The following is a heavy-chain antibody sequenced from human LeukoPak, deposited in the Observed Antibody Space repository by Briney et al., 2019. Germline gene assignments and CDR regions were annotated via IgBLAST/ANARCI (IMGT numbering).Heavy chain of an antibody. Sequence: SETLSLTCAVYGGSFSGYYWSWIRRPPGKGLEWIGEINHSGSTNYNPSLKSRVTISVDTSKNQFSLKLSSVTAADTAVYYCARALTYYDILTGYYNRGYFDYWGQGTLVTVSS. D-gene: IGHD3-9*01. V-gene: IGHV4-34*01. J-gene: IGHJ4*02. CDR2: INHSGST. CDR3: ARALTYYDILTGYYNRGYFDY. CDR1: GGSFSGYY.